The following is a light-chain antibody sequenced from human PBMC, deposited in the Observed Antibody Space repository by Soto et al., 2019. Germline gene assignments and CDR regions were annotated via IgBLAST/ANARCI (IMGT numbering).Light chain of an antibody. Sequence: QSAPTQPRPVSWSPGQSVTISCTGTSSDVGGYNYVSWYQQHPGKAPKLMIYDVSKRPTGFPDRFSGSKSGNTASLTISGLQAEDEADYSCCSYAGSYAWMFGGGTKVAVL. CDR3: CSYAGSYAWM. CDR1: SSDVGGYNY. J-gene: IGLJ3*02. CDR2: DVS. V-gene: IGLV2-11*01.